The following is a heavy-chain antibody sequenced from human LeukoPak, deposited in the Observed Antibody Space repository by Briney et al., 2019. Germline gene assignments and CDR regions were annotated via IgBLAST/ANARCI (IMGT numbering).Heavy chain of an antibody. Sequence: PGGSLRLSCAASGFTFDDYAMHWVRHAPGKGLEWVSGISWNSGGIGYADSVKDRFTISRDNAKNSLYLQMNSLRTEDTALYYCAKDTSAGYSNSWSDSWGQGTLVTVSS. J-gene: IGHJ5*01. V-gene: IGHV3-9*01. CDR2: ISWNSGGI. D-gene: IGHD6-13*01. CDR3: AKDTSAGYSNSWSDS. CDR1: GFTFDDYA.